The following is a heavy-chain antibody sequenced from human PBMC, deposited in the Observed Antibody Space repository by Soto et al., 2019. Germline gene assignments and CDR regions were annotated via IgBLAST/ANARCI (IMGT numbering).Heavy chain of an antibody. J-gene: IGHJ4*02. Sequence: SETLSLTCIVSGDSISGYYWSWIRQPPGKGLEWIGYIYYSGTTIYSPSLKSRVTISVDTSKNQFSLKLSSVTAADTAVYYCARSGYSYGPNPLLYWGQGTLVTVSS. CDR1: GDSISGYY. D-gene: IGHD5-18*01. V-gene: IGHV4-59*12. CDR2: IYYSGTT. CDR3: ARSGYSYGPNPLLY.